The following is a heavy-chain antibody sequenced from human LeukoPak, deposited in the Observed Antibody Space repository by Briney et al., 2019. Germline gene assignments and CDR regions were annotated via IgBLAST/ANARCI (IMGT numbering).Heavy chain of an antibody. Sequence: GGSLRLSCAASGFTFIRSWMHWVRQAPGRGLVWVSRIKSDGSTNYADSVKGRFTISRDNAKNTVSLQMNSLRAEDTGVYYCARAPAELGGYYPEYFGHWGQGTLVTVSS. CDR3: ARAPAELGGYYPEYFGH. CDR2: IKSDGST. CDR1: GFTFIRSW. D-gene: IGHD3-22*01. V-gene: IGHV3-74*01. J-gene: IGHJ1*01.